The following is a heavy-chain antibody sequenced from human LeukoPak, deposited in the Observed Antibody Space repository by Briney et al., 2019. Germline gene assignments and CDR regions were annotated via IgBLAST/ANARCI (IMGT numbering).Heavy chain of an antibody. J-gene: IGHJ4*02. CDR2: ISYDGSNK. V-gene: IGHV3-30*12. D-gene: IGHD1-26*01. CDR3: AKLSGSYFLVGIDY. Sequence: GGSLRLSCAASGFTFSSYGMHWVRQAPGKGLEWVAVISYDGSNKYYADSVKGRFTISRDNSKNTLYLQMNSLRAEDTAVYYCAKLSGSYFLVGIDYWGQGTLVTVSS. CDR1: GFTFSSYG.